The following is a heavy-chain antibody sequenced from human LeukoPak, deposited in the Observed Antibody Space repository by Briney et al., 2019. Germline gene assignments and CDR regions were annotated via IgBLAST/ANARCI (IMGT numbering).Heavy chain of an antibody. D-gene: IGHD4/OR15-4a*01. Sequence: HTGGSLRLSCTVSGFTVSSNSMSWVRQAPGKGLEWVSFIYSGTIHYSDSVKGRFTISRDKSKNTLYLQMNSLRAEDTAVYYCARRAGAYSHPYDYWGQGTLVTVSS. CDR1: GFTVSSNS. J-gene: IGHJ4*02. V-gene: IGHV3-53*01. CDR3: ARRAGAYSHPYDY. CDR2: IYSGTI.